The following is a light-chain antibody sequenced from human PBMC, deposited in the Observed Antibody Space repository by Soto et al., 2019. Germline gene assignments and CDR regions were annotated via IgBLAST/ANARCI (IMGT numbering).Light chain of an antibody. J-gene: IGKJ1*01. V-gene: IGKV1-9*01. CDR3: QQYKSYS. Sequence: QLTQSPSSLSATVGDRVTITCRASQGISSYLAWYQQKPGTAPKLLIYHASTLESGVPSRFSGSGSGTEFTLTISSLQPDDFATYYCQQYKSYSFGQGTKVDIK. CDR1: QGISSY. CDR2: HAS.